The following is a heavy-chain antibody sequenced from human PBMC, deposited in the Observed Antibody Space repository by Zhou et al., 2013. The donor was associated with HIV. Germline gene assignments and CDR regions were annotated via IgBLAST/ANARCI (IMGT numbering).Heavy chain of an antibody. J-gene: IGHJ4*02. CDR2: IIPIVGTA. V-gene: IGHV1-69*11. Sequence: QVQLVQSGAEVKKPGSSVKVSCKGSGGTFSSYVTSWVRQAPGQRLEWMGSIIPIVGTANYAQKFQGRVTIIADESTSTAYMELSSLRSEDTAVYYCASAGGNYYGSGSYYPPIAWGQGTLVTVSS. CDR1: GGTFSSYV. D-gene: IGHD3-10*01. CDR3: ASAGGNYYGSGSYYPPIA.